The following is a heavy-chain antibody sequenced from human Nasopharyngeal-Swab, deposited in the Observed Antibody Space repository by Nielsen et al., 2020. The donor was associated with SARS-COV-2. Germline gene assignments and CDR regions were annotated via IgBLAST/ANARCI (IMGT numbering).Heavy chain of an antibody. CDR2: ISGSGGRA. CDR1: GFTFSSYA. D-gene: IGHD2-2*03. Sequence: GESLKISCAASGFTFSSYAMSWVRQAPGKGLEWVSAISGSGGRAYYADSVKGRFTISRDNSKNTLYLQMNSLRTEDTAVYYCAKDPGYCSSTSCYSNWFDPWGQGTLVTVSS. CDR3: AKDPGYCSSTSCYSNWFDP. V-gene: IGHV3-23*01. J-gene: IGHJ5*02.